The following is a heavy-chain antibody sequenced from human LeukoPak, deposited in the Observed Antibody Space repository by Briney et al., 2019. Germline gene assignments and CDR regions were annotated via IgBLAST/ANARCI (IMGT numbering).Heavy chain of an antibody. CDR1: GFTFSSYA. CDR3: AKGYCSSTSCYRVPFDY. Sequence: PGGSLRLSCAASGFTFSSYAMSWVRQAPGKGLEWVSAISGSGGSTYYADSVKGRFTISRDNSKNTLYLRMNSLRAEDTAVYYCAKGYCSSTSCYRVPFDYWGQGTLVTVSS. J-gene: IGHJ4*02. V-gene: IGHV3-23*01. D-gene: IGHD2-2*02. CDR2: ISGSGGST.